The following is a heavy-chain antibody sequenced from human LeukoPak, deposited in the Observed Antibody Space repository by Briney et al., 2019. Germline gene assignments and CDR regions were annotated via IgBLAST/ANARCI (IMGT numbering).Heavy chain of an antibody. CDR2: TKPDGSAE. CDR3: ARDGGLHTNFDY. Sequence: GGSLSLSCAASGFSFRNYWMGWVRQAPGKGLEWVANTKPDGSAEYYADSVRGRFSTSRDNANNLLYLQMNSLRAEDTAVYYCARDGGLHTNFDYWGQGTLVTVSS. CDR1: GFSFRNYW. V-gene: IGHV3-7*01. D-gene: IGHD2-15*01. J-gene: IGHJ4*02.